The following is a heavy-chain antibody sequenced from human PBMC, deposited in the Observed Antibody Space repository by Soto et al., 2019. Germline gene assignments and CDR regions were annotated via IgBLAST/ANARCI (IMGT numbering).Heavy chain of an antibody. Sequence: PSETLSLTCTVSGGSFTNYSLSWIRQPPGAGLEWIGYVYYSGGTNYNPFLKSRATISKDTSNHQLSLKLSSVTAADTAVYYCARHQAGYCGGDCYTHFDSWGQGILVTVSS. CDR2: VYYSGGT. CDR1: GGSFTNYS. J-gene: IGHJ4*02. CDR3: ARHQAGYCGGDCYTHFDS. V-gene: IGHV4-59*08. D-gene: IGHD2-21*02.